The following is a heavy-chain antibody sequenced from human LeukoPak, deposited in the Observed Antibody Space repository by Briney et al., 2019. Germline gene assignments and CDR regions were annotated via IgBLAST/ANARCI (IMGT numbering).Heavy chain of an antibody. CDR3: AKLAVVAGSDF. J-gene: IGHJ4*02. D-gene: IGHD2-15*01. CDR2: ISNDGSTT. CDR1: GITFSSYW. Sequence: GGSLRLSCAASGITFSSYWMHWVRQAPGKGLVWVSRISNDGSTTSYADSVKGRLTVSGDNAKNTLYLQMNSLRAEDTAVYYCAKLAVVAGSDFWGQGILVTVSS. V-gene: IGHV3-74*01.